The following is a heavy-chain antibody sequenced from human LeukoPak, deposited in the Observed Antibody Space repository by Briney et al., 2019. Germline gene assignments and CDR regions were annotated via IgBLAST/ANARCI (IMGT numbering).Heavy chain of an antibody. CDR1: GFTFTNYA. J-gene: IGHJ4*02. CDR2: VKRRTTSSTP. V-gene: IGHV3-72*01. CDR3: ARGFCSGGTCYSGDY. Sequence: GGSLRLSCAASGFTFTNYAMNWVRQAPGKGLEWVGRVKRRTTSSTPEYAASVKGRFIISRDDSKMSLDLQMNSLKIEDTAVYYCARGFCSGGTCYSGDYLGQGTLVTVSS. D-gene: IGHD2-15*01.